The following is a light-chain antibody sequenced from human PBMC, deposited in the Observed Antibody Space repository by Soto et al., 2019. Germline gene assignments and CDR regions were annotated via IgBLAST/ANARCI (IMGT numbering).Light chain of an antibody. CDR2: GAS. V-gene: IGKV3-15*01. CDR1: QSVNSN. Sequence: VKTQSPATLSVSPGEIAPLSCRARQSVNSNLAWYQQKLGQAPRVLIYGASTRATGIPARFSGSGSGTEFILTISSLQSEDFAVYYCQEYNTWPWTFGQGTKVDIK. J-gene: IGKJ1*01. CDR3: QEYNTWPWT.